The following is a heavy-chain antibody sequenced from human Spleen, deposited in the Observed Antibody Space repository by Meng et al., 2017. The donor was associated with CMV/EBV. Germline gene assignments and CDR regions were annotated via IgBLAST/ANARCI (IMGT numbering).Heavy chain of an antibody. CDR1: GFTFNTYW. Sequence: GESLKISCVASGFTFNTYWMSWVRQAPGKGLEWVANIKQDGSEKYYVGSVKGRFTISRDNAKNSLYLQMNSLRAEDTAVYYCARHSCSSTSCRLYYYYGMDVWGQGTTVTVSS. CDR2: IKQDGSEK. V-gene: IGHV3-7*03. CDR3: ARHSCSSTSCRLYYYYGMDV. D-gene: IGHD2-2*01. J-gene: IGHJ6*02.